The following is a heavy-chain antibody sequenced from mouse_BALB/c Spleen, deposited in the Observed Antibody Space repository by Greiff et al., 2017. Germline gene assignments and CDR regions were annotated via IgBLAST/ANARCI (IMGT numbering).Heavy chain of an antibody. D-gene: IGHD2-14*01. V-gene: IGHV5-4*02. J-gene: IGHJ4*01. CDR2: ISDGGSYT. CDR3: ARGRYGAMDY. CDR1: GFTFSDYY. Sequence: EVQRVESGGGLVKPGGSLKLSCAASGFTFSDYYMYWVRQTPEKRLEWVATISDGGSYTYYPDSVKGRFTISRDNAKNNLYLQMSSLKSEDTAMYYCARGRYGAMDYWGQGTSVTVSS.